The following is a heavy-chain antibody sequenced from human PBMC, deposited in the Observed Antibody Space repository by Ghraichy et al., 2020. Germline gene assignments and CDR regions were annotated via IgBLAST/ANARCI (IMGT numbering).Heavy chain of an antibody. Sequence: GESLNISCAASGFTFSSYWMSWVRQAPGKGLEWVANIKQDGSEKYYVDSVKGRFTISRDNAKNSLYLQMNSLRAEDTAVYYCARETAKYYDFWSGVNWFDPWGQGTLVTVSS. V-gene: IGHV3-7*03. CDR1: GFTFSSYW. D-gene: IGHD3-3*01. CDR3: ARETAKYYDFWSGVNWFDP. J-gene: IGHJ5*02. CDR2: IKQDGSEK.